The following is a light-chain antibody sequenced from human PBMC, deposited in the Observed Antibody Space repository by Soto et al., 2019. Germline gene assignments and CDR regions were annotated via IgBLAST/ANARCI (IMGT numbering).Light chain of an antibody. CDR1: QSVLHRSNNKNY. V-gene: IGKV4-1*01. Sequence: DIVMTQSPDSLAVSLGERATINCKSSQSVLHRSNNKNYLTWYQQKPGQPPKLLIYWASTRESGVPDRFSGSGSGTDFTLTISSLQAEDVAVYYCQQYYSIPFSFGGGTKVEIK. J-gene: IGKJ4*01. CDR2: WAS. CDR3: QQYYSIPFS.